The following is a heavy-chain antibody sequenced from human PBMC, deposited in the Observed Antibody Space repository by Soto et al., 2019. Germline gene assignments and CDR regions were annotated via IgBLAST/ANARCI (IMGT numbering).Heavy chain of an antibody. D-gene: IGHD3-10*01. V-gene: IGHV3-15*01. J-gene: IGHJ6*02. CDR3: TTDMGYYYYYYGMDV. CDR2: IKSKTDGGTT. CDR1: GFTFSNAW. Sequence: GGSLRLSCAASGFTFSNAWMSWVRQAPGKGLEWVGRIKSKTDGGTTDYAAPVKGRFTISRDDSKNTLYLQMNSLKTEATAVYYCTTDMGYYYYYYGMDVWGQGTTVTVSS.